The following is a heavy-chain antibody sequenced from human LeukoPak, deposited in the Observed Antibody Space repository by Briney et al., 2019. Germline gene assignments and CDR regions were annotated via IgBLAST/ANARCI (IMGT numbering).Heavy chain of an antibody. J-gene: IGHJ4*02. CDR3: AIGHYYVLVPQFDY. D-gene: IGHD3-10*02. CDR2: ISGSGGST. CDR1: GFTSSSYA. V-gene: IGHV3-23*01. Sequence: GGSLRLSCAASGFTSSSYAMSWVRQAPGKGLEWVSAISGSGGSTYYADSVKGRFTISRDNSKNTLYLQMNSLRAEDTAVYYCAIGHYYVLVPQFDYWGQGTLVTVSS.